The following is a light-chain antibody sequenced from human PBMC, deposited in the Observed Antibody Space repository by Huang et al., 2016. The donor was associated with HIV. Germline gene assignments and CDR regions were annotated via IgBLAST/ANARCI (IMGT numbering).Light chain of an antibody. J-gene: IGKJ3*01. V-gene: IGKV3-15*01. CDR1: QSVSTN. CDR3: QQYNSWPPLFT. CDR2: GAS. Sequence: EVLLTQSPATLSVSPGERATLSCRACQSVSTNLDWYQQKPGQAPRLLIYGASTRATGVPARFSGSGSGTEFTLTISSLQSEDSAVYYCQQYNSWPPLFTFGPGTKVDIK.